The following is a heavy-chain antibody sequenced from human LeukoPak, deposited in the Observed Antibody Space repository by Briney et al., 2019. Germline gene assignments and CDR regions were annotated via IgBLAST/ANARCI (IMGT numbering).Heavy chain of an antibody. D-gene: IGHD3-22*01. CDR3: ARDSRRSGYNHYYYYMDV. CDR1: EFSFSSYE. Sequence: PGGSLRLSYAASEFSFSSYEMNWVRQAPGKGLEWLSYISSSGSTTYYADSVKGRFTISRDNAKNSLYLQMNSLRAEDTAVYYCARDSRRSGYNHYYYYMDVWGKGTTVTVSS. J-gene: IGHJ6*03. V-gene: IGHV3-48*03. CDR2: ISSSGSTT.